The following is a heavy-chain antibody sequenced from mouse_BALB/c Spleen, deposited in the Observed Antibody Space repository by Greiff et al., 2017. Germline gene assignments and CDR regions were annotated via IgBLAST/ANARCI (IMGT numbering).Heavy chain of an antibody. D-gene: IGHD1-1*01. J-gene: IGHJ2*01. CDR1: GYNFTSYW. V-gene: IGHV1-55*01. Sequence: QVQLQQPGAELVKPGTSVKLSCKASGYNFTSYWINWVKLRPGQGLEWIGDIYPGSGSTNYNEKFKSKATLTVDTSSSTAYMQLSSLASEDSALYYCARSTTVAFDYWGQGTTLTVSS. CDR2: IYPGSGST. CDR3: ARSTTVAFDY.